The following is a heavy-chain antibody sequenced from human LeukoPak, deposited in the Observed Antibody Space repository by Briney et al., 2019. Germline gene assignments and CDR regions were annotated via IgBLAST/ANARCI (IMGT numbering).Heavy chain of an antibody. CDR3: AKGRVEWGDSSGWLEFDY. D-gene: IGHD6-19*01. V-gene: IGHV3-23*01. J-gene: IGHJ4*02. Sequence: QTGGSLRLSCAASGFTFSSYAMSWVRQAPGKGLEWVSAISGSGGSTYYADSVKGRITISRDNSKNTLYLQMNSLRAEDTAVYYCAKGRVEWGDSSGWLEFDYWGQGTLVTVSS. CDR1: GFTFSSYA. CDR2: ISGSGGST.